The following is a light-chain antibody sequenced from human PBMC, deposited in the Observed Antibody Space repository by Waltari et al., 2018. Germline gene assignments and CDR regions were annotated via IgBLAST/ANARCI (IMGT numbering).Light chain of an antibody. CDR2: DVS. Sequence: DIQMTQSPSTLSASVGDRVTITCRASQNINSHLAWYQQKPGKAPNLLIYDVSNLGSGVPSRFSGSGSGTEFTLTISSLQPEDFATYYCQQSYSTRWTFGQGTKVEIK. V-gene: IGKV1-5*01. CDR3: QQSYSTRWT. J-gene: IGKJ1*01. CDR1: QNINSH.